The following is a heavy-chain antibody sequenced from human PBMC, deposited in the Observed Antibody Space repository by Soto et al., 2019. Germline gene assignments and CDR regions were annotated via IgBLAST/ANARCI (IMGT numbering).Heavy chain of an antibody. CDR2: IYGGGST. Sequence: GGSLRLSCAASGFTVSSNYMSWVRQSPGKGLEWVSVIYGGGSTYDADSVKGRFTISTDNSKNTLYLQMNSLRAEDTAVYYCARDLTGYYYGMDVWGQGTTVTVSS. J-gene: IGHJ6*02. CDR3: ARDLTGYYYGMDV. D-gene: IGHD7-27*01. V-gene: IGHV3-53*01. CDR1: GFTVSSNY.